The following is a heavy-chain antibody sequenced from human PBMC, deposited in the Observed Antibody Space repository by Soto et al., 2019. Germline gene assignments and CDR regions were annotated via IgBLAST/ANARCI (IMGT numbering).Heavy chain of an antibody. Sequence: QVQLQESGPGLVKPSETLSLTCSVSGGSVSSGSYHWSWIRQPPGKGLEWIGFKPYTGGPDYNPSLKSRVVISIDRSKNQFSLKLSSVTAADTAVYFCARVGWGGDSGGQGTLVTVSS. CDR3: ARVGWGGDS. D-gene: IGHD7-27*01. CDR1: GGSVSSGSYH. CDR2: KPYTGGP. J-gene: IGHJ4*02. V-gene: IGHV4-61*01.